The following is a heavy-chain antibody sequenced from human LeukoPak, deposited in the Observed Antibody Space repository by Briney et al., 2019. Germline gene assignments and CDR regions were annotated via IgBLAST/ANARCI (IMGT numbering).Heavy chain of an antibody. V-gene: IGHV1-18*01. CDR1: GYTFTSHG. CDR2: ISTYNGHT. CDR3: AMAMIVVVPQRYDAFDI. Sequence: ASVKVSCKTSGYTFTSHGITWVRQAPGQGLEWMGWISTYNGHTKNVQKLQDRLTMTTDTSTTTAYMELRSLRSEDTAVYYCAMAMIVVVPQRYDAFDIWGQGTMVTVSS. J-gene: IGHJ3*02. D-gene: IGHD3-22*01.